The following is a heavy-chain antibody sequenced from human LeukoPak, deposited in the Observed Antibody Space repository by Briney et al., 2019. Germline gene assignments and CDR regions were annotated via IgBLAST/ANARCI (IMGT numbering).Heavy chain of an antibody. D-gene: IGHD3-22*01. V-gene: IGHV4-34*01. Sequence: PGGSLRLSCAASGFTFSSYAMSWVRQPPGKGLEWIGEINHSGSTNYNPSLKSRVTISVDTSKNQFSLKLSSVTAADTAVYYCARAKAYYYDSSGYYPLDYWGQGTLVTVSS. CDR1: GFTFSSYA. J-gene: IGHJ4*02. CDR2: INHSGST. CDR3: ARAKAYYYDSSGYYPLDY.